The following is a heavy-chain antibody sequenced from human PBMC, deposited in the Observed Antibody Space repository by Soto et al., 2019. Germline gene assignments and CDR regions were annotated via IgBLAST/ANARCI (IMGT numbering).Heavy chain of an antibody. Sequence: GGSLRLSCAASGFPFNDYYMTWIRQAPGKGLEWLSHISPKSTFRNYADSVKGRFTISRDNTESSLFLQMNSLGVDDTAVYSCVRGGGGGLFEHWGQGVLVTVSS. CDR3: VRGGGGGLFEH. D-gene: IGHD2-21*01. J-gene: IGHJ4*02. CDR2: ISPKSTFR. CDR1: GFPFNDYY. V-gene: IGHV3-11*06.